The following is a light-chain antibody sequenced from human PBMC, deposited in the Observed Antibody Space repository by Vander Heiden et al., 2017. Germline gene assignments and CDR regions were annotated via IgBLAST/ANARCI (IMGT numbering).Light chain of an antibody. CDR2: DNK. CDR3: QCYDNGRNLV. Sequence: QSVLTQPPSVSGAPGQTVTISCTGSSTNIGGGYRVHWYQQVPGTAPKLLIYDNKNRPSGVPDRFSGSNSGSSASLAITGLQTEDEADYYCQCYDNGRNLVFGGGTKVTVL. J-gene: IGLJ3*02. V-gene: IGLV1-40*01. CDR1: STNIGGGYR.